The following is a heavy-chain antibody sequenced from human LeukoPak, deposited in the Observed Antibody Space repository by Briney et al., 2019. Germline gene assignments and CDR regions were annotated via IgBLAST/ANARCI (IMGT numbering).Heavy chain of an antibody. V-gene: IGHV1-2*07. CDR1: GYTFTSYY. CDR3: ARASFWESPINWFDP. D-gene: IGHD3-16*01. J-gene: IGHJ5*02. Sequence: ASVKVSCKASGYTFTSYYMHWVRQAPGQGLEWMGWINPKNGGANYAPRFQGRVTMTRDRSISTVYMELSGLTSDDTAMYYCARASFWESPINWFDPWGQGTLVTVSS. CDR2: INPKNGGA.